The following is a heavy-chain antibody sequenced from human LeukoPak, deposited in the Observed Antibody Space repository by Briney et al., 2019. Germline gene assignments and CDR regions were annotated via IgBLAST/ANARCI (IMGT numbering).Heavy chain of an antibody. Sequence: SETLFLTCTVSGGSISSDNYYWGWIRQPPGKGLEWIGSIYYSGSTYYNPSLKSRVTISVVTSKNQVSLKLSSVTAADTAVYYCARHMVPYGGKPSDAFDIWGQGTMVTVSS. D-gene: IGHD4-23*01. CDR2: IYYSGST. J-gene: IGHJ3*02. V-gene: IGHV4-39*01. CDR3: ARHMVPYGGKPSDAFDI. CDR1: GGSISSDNYY.